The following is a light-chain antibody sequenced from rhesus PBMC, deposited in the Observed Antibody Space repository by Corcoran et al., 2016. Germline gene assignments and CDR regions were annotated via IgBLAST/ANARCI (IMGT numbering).Light chain of an antibody. Sequence: QAAPTQHRSVSGSPGQTITISCTGTNSDIGGYNYVSWYQQHPNTAPKFLIYEVPKRPSGVSDRFSASKSGNTASLTISGLQAEDEADYYCASYAVSDTFVFGGGTKWTVL. V-gene: IGLV2-32*02. J-gene: IGLJ6*01. CDR3: ASYAVSDTFV. CDR2: EVP. CDR1: NSDIGGYNY.